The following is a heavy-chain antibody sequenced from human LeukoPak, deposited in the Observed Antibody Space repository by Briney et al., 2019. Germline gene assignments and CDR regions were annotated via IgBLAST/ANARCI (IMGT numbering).Heavy chain of an antibody. Sequence: SETLSLTCTVFGGSIGGFHWSWVRQPPGKGLDCIGYIYNSGSTNYNPSLKSRVTISVDTSKNQFSLKLSSVTAADTAVYYCARVSRSITLVRGVIIAYAFDIWGQGTMVTVSS. J-gene: IGHJ3*02. V-gene: IGHV4-59*01. CDR1: GGSIGGFH. CDR2: IYNSGST. CDR3: ARVSRSITLVRGVIIAYAFDI. D-gene: IGHD3-10*01.